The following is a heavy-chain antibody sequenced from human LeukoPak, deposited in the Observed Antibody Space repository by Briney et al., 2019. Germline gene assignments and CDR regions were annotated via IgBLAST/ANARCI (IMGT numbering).Heavy chain of an antibody. Sequence: GGSLRLSCTASGFTFSDYYMNWIRQAPGKGLEWVSYTSNSGSTKSYADSVEGRFTISRDNAKNSLYLQMNSLRAEDTAVYYCARGFRVATIDWFDPWGQGTLVTVSS. V-gene: IGHV3-11*01. CDR2: TSNSGSTK. CDR3: ARGFRVATIDWFDP. CDR1: GFTFSDYY. D-gene: IGHD5-12*01. J-gene: IGHJ5*02.